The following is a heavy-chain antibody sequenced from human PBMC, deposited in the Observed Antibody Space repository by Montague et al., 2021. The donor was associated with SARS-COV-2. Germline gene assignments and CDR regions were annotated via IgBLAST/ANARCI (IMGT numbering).Heavy chain of an antibody. Sequence: SLRLSWAASGFTFSAFWMTWVRQAPVKGLEWVANIKQDGSQKYYLESVKGRFTISRDNAQNSLHLQMNSLRPEDTAVYYCATELPGYYDDSGYYSAFDHWGQGTLVSVSS. CDR1: GFTFSAFW. J-gene: IGHJ4*02. V-gene: IGHV3-7*05. D-gene: IGHD3-22*01. CDR2: IKQDGSQK. CDR3: ATELPGYYDDSGYYSAFDH.